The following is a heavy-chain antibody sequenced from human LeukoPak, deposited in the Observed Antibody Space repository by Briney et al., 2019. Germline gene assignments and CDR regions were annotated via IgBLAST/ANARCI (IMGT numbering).Heavy chain of an antibody. V-gene: IGHV3-48*01. CDR1: GFSFSSYS. J-gene: IGHJ4*02. CDR3: AKDISGYSSSWYFDY. D-gene: IGHD6-13*01. Sequence: QAGGSLRLSCAASGFSFSSYSMDWVRQAPGKGLEWVSYINSGSSTIYYADSVKGRFTISRDNAKNSLYLQMNSLRAEDTAVYYCAKDISGYSSSWYFDYWGQGTLVTVSS. CDR2: INSGSSTI.